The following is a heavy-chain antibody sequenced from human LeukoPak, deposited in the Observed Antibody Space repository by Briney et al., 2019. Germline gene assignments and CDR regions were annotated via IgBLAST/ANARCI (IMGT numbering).Heavy chain of an antibody. CDR3: ARDFDY. V-gene: IGHV3-48*03. Sequence: GGSLRLSCAASGFTFSSFEMNWVRQAPGKGLEWVSYISSSSSTIYYADSVKGRFTISRDNAKNSLYLQMNSLRAEDTAVYHCARDFDYWGQGTLVTVSS. J-gene: IGHJ4*02. CDR1: GFTFSSFE. CDR2: ISSSSSTI.